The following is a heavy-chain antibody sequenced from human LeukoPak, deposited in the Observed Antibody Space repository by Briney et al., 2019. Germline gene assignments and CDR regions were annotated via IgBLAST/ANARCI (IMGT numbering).Heavy chain of an antibody. J-gene: IGHJ4*02. CDR2: IYSGGST. Sequence: GGSLRLSCAASGFTFSSYWMSWVRQAPGKGLEWVSVIYSGGSTYYADSVKGRFTISRDNSKNTLYLQMNSLRAEDTAVYYCASLMYYYDSSGLAHWGQGTLVTVSS. D-gene: IGHD3-22*01. CDR1: GFTFSSYW. CDR3: ASLMYYYDSSGLAH. V-gene: IGHV3-66*01.